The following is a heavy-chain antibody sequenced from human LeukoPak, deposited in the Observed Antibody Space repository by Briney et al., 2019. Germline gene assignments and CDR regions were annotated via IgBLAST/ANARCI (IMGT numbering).Heavy chain of an antibody. CDR2: IYYSGST. V-gene: IGHV4-39*01. Sequence: PSETLSLTCTVSGVSISSSSYYWGRFRQPPGKGLEWLGSIYYSGSTYYNPSRKSRVTISVDTSKNQFSLKLSSVTAADTAVYYCARAYDSSGYYYENWFDPWGQGTLVTVSS. CDR3: ARAYDSSGYYYENWFDP. J-gene: IGHJ5*02. D-gene: IGHD3-22*01. CDR1: GVSISSSSYY.